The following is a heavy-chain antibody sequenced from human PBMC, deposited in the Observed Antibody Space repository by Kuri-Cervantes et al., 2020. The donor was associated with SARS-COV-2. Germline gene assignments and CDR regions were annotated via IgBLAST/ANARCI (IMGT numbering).Heavy chain of an antibody. CDR3: ARDPGYSRSSGDYYYGMDV. D-gene: IGHD6-6*01. V-gene: IGHV1-2*04. J-gene: IGHJ6*02. CDR2: INPNSGGT. Sequence: ASVKVSCKASGYTFTGYYMHWVRQAPGQGLEWMGWINPNSGGTNYAQKFQGWVTMTRDTSISTAYMELSRLRSDDTAVYYGARDPGYSRSSGDYYYGMDVWGQGTTVTVSS. CDR1: GYTFTGYY.